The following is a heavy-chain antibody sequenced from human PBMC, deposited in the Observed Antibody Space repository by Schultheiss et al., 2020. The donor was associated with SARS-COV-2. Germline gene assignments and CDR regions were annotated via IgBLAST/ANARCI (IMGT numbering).Heavy chain of an antibody. CDR2: IIPMFGTT. V-gene: IGHV1-69*01. CDR3: AGERILMVNGMPLGYFDS. CDR1: GDTFSNYA. Sequence: GGSLRLSCKASGDTFSNYAFNWVRQAPGQGLAWVGAIIPMFGTTEYTQTFQDRVTITADESTNTAFLELSSLRSEDTAIYFCAGERILMVNGMPLGYFDSWGQGTQVTVSS. J-gene: IGHJ4*02. D-gene: IGHD2-8*01.